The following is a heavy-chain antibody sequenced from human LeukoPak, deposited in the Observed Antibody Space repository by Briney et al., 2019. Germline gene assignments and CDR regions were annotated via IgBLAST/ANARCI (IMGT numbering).Heavy chain of an antibody. V-gene: IGHV4-59*01. D-gene: IGHD3-3*01. Sequence: SETLSLTCTVSGGSISSYYWSWIRQPPGKGLEWIGYIYYSGSTNYNPSLKSRVTISVDTSKNQFSLKLSSVTAADTAVYYCARVGNPLVTVFAWFDPWGQGTLVTVSS. CDR1: GGSISSYY. CDR3: ARVGNPLVTVFAWFDP. J-gene: IGHJ5*02. CDR2: IYYSGST.